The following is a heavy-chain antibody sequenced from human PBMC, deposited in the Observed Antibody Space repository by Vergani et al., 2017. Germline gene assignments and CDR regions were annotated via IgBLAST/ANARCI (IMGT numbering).Heavy chain of an antibody. CDR1: GGSISSYY. V-gene: IGHV4-59*08. Sequence: QVQLQESGPGLVKPSETLSLTCTVSGGSISSYYWSWIRQPPGKGLEWIGYIYYSGSTYYNPSLKSRVSISVDTSKNQFSLKLSSVTAADTAVYYCARDRKDVGDWYFDLWGRGTKVTVSS. CDR2: IYYSGST. CDR3: ARDRKDVGDWYFDL. J-gene: IGHJ2*01. D-gene: IGHD1-26*01.